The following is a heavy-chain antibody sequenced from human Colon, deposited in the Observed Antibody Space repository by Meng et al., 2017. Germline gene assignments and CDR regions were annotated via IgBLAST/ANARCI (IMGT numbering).Heavy chain of an antibody. J-gene: IGHJ4*02. D-gene: IGHD2-21*02. Sequence: VLLVQPGPELKKPGGSVRVYCKASGETFTGDAMNWVRRAPEQGLEWMGWTNTHTGNPTHGQGCTGRFFLSSDTSVSTANLQISSLKAEDTAVYYCARDLHYCGGTCYSGEGDYWGRGTLVTVSS. CDR3: ARDLHYCGGTCYSGEGDY. V-gene: IGHV7-4-1*02. CDR1: GETFTGDA. CDR2: TNTHTGNP.